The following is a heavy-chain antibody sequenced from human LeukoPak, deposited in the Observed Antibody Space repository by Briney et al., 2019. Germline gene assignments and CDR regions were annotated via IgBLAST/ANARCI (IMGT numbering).Heavy chain of an antibody. CDR2: IFGGDST. Sequence: GGSLRLSCAASGFAVSNIYMNWVRQAPGKGLEWDSVIFGGDSTYYADSVKGRFTISRDNSKNTVYLQMNSLRADDTAVYHCARGLGTYTTSWYHFYGMDFWGLGTTVTVS. CDR3: ARGLGTYTTSWYHFYGMDF. CDR1: GFAVSNIY. V-gene: IGHV3-66*01. J-gene: IGHJ6*02. D-gene: IGHD3-16*01.